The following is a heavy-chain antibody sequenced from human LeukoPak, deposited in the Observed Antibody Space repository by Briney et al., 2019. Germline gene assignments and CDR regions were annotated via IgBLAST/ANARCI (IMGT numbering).Heavy chain of an antibody. CDR3: ARGPYYYGSGSPFDWFDP. CDR1: GYTFTGYY. J-gene: IGHJ5*02. V-gene: IGHV1-2*02. CDR2: INPNSGST. D-gene: IGHD3-10*01. Sequence: ASVKVSCKASGYTFTGYYMHWVRQAPGQGLEWMGWINPNSGSTNYAQKFQGRVTMTRDTPISTAYMELSRLRADDTAVYYCARGPYYYGSGSPFDWFDPWGQGTLVTVSS.